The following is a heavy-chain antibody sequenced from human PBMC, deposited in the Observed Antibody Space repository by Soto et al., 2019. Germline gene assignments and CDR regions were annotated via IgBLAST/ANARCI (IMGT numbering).Heavy chain of an antibody. CDR3: ARAYGGNSGVFDY. Sequence: QVQLQQWGAGLLKPSETLSLTCAVYGRSFSGYYWSWIRQPPGKGLEWIGEINHSGSTNYNPSLKCRVTISVDTSQNQFSLNLSSGTAADTAVYYCARAYGGNSGVFDYWGQGTLVTVSS. CDR2: INHSGST. D-gene: IGHD4-17*01. V-gene: IGHV4-34*01. J-gene: IGHJ4*02. CDR1: GRSFSGYY.